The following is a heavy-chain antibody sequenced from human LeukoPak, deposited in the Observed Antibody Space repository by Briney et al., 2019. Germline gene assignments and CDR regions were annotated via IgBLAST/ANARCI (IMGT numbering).Heavy chain of an antibody. J-gene: IGHJ4*02. V-gene: IGHV4-30-4*01. CDR3: AREGGYYDSSGYYLLYFDY. Sequence: SQTLSLTCTVSGGSISSGDYYWSWIRRPPGKGLEWIGYIYYSGSTYYNPSLKSRVTISVDTSKNQFSLKLSSVTAADTAVYYCAREGGYYDSSGYYLLYFDYWGQGTLVTVSS. D-gene: IGHD3-22*01. CDR2: IYYSGST. CDR1: GGSISSGDYY.